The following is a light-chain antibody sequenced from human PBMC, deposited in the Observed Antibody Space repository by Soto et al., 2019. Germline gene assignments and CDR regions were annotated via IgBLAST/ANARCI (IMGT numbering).Light chain of an antibody. V-gene: IGKV3-11*01. J-gene: IGKJ1*01. CDR1: QSVSSY. CDR2: DAS. CDR3: QQRSNWPQ. Sequence: EIVLTQSPATLSLSPGERATLSCRASQSVSSYLAWYQQNPGQAPRLLIYDASNRATGIPARFSGSGSGTDFTLTISSLEPEDFAVYYCQQRSNWPQFGQGTKVDIK.